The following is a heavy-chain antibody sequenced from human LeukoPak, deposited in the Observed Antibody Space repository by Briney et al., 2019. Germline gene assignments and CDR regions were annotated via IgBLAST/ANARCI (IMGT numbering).Heavy chain of an antibody. V-gene: IGHV1-2*02. CDR1: GYTFTSYG. J-gene: IGHJ4*02. Sequence: GASVKVSCKASGYTFTSYGISWVRQAPGQGLEWMGWINPNSGDTNYAQKLQGGVTMTRDTSISTAYMELSRLKSDDTAVYYCAASYDFWGGYLNHDYWGQGTLVTVSS. D-gene: IGHD3-3*01. CDR3: AASYDFWGGYLNHDY. CDR2: INPNSGDT.